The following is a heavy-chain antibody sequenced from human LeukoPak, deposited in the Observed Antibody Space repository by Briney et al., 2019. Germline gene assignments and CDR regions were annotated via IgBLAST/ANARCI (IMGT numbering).Heavy chain of an antibody. J-gene: IGHJ4*02. V-gene: IGHV6-1*01. CDR1: GDSVSSNSAAA. CDR2: TYYRSKWYF. D-gene: IGHD2-2*01. CDR3: ARGTRNAFDS. Sequence: SQILSLTCAISGDSVSSNSAAAWNWIRQSPSRGLEWLGRTYYRSKWYFDYAIFVRSRIIINADTSKNQFSLQLSSVTPEDTAVYYCARGTRNAFDSWGQGTLVTVSS.